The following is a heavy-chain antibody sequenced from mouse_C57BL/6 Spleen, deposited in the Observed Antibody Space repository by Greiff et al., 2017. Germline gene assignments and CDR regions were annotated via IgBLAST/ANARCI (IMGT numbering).Heavy chain of an antibody. CDR3: GRIVATEWYFDD. D-gene: IGHD1-1*01. CDR2: INPNNGGT. Sequence: VQLQQSGPELVKPGASVKIPCKASGYTFTDYNMDWVKQSHGKSLEWIGDINPNNGGTIYNQKFKGKATLTVDKSSSTAYMELRSLTSEDTAVYYCGRIVATEWYFDDWGTGTTVTVSS. J-gene: IGHJ1*03. V-gene: IGHV1-18*01. CDR1: GYTFTDYN.